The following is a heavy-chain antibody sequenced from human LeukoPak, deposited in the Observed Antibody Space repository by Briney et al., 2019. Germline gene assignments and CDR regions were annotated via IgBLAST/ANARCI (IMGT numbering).Heavy chain of an antibody. CDR1: GFTFSSYA. Sequence: GGSLRLSCAASGFTFSSYAMSWVRQAPGKGLEWVSAISRSGDSTYYADSVKGRFTISRDNSKNTLYLQMNSLRAEDTAVYYCAKASGFGELSYYYYYMDVWGKGTTVTISS. CDR3: AKASGFGELSYYYYYMDV. J-gene: IGHJ6*03. V-gene: IGHV3-23*01. CDR2: ISRSGDST. D-gene: IGHD3-10*01.